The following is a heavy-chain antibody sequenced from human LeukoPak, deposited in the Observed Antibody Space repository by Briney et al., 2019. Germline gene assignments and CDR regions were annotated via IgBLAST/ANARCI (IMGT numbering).Heavy chain of an antibody. CDR1: GYTFTDYY. CDR2: VDPEDGET. D-gene: IGHD3-22*01. V-gene: IGHV1-69-2*01. CDR3: ATRYYYDSSGYYPAAFDY. Sequence: GASVKVSCKASGYTFTDYYMHWVQQAPGKGLEWMGRVDPEDGETIYAQKFQGRVTMTEDTSTDTAYMELSSLRSEDTAVYYCATRYYYDSSGYYPAAFDYWGQGTLVTVSS. J-gene: IGHJ4*02.